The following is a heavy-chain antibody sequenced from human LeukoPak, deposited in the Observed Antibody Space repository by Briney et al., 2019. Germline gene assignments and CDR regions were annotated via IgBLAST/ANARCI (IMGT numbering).Heavy chain of an antibody. Sequence: SETLSLTCTVSDGSVSSSSYYWGWIRQPPGKGLEWIGSIYYSGHTYYNPSLKSRVTISVDTSKNQFFLKLSSVTAADTAVYHCARRQTVATDWFDPWGQGTLVTVSS. CDR3: ARRQTVATDWFDP. D-gene: IGHD2-15*01. V-gene: IGHV4-39*01. J-gene: IGHJ5*02. CDR2: IYYSGHT. CDR1: DGSVSSSSYY.